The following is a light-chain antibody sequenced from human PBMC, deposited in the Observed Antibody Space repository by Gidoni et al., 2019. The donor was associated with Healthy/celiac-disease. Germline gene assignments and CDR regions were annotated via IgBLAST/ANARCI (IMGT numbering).Light chain of an antibody. CDR2: AAS. Sequence: DIQLTQSPSFLSASVGDRVTITCRASQGISSYLAWYQQKPGKAPKLLIYAASTLQSGVPSRFSGSGSGTEFTLTISSLQPEDFATYYCQQLNSYPPITFGQXTKVEIK. J-gene: IGKJ1*01. CDR1: QGISSY. V-gene: IGKV1-9*01. CDR3: QQLNSYPPIT.